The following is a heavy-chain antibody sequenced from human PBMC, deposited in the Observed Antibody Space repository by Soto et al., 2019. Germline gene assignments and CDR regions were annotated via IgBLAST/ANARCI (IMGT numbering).Heavy chain of an antibody. V-gene: IGHV4-30-4*01. CDR3: ARESARQQLAYYFDY. D-gene: IGHD6-13*01. CDR2: IYYSGGT. J-gene: IGHJ4*02. CDR1: GGSISSGDYY. Sequence: SETLSLTCTVSGGSISSGDYYWSWIRQPPGKGLEWIGYIYYSGGTYYNPSLKSRVTINPDTSKNQFSLQLNSVTPEDTAVYYCARESARQQLAYYFDYWGQGTLVTVSS.